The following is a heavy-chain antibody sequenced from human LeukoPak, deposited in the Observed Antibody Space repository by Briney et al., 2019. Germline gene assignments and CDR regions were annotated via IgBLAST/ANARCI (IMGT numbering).Heavy chain of an antibody. Sequence: GRSLRLSCAASGFTFSSYGMHWVRQAPGKGLEWVAVISYDGSNRYYADSVKGRFTVSRDNSKNTLYLQMNSLRAEDTAAYYCAKGSIAVAGFDYWGQGTLVTVSS. D-gene: IGHD6-19*01. V-gene: IGHV3-30*18. J-gene: IGHJ4*02. CDR2: ISYDGSNR. CDR3: AKGSIAVAGFDY. CDR1: GFTFSSYG.